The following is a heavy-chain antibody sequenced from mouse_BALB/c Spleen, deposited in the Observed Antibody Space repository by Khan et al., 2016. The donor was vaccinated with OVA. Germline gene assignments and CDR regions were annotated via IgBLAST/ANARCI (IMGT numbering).Heavy chain of an antibody. CDR1: GFTFSTYG. V-gene: IGHV5-6*01. D-gene: IGHD1-1*01. CDR3: ARHWVGVMHY. J-gene: IGHJ4*01. CDR2: ISSGGTYT. Sequence: EVELVESGGDLVKPGGSLKLSCAASGFTFSTYGMSWVRQTPDKRLEWVATISSGGTYTYYPDSVKGRFNISRDNAKNTLYLQMSSLRTEGTAMYCCARHWVGVMHYCGQGTSFTFSS.